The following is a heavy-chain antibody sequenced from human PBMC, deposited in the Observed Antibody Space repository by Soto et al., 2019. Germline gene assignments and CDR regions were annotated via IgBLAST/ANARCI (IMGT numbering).Heavy chain of an antibody. CDR2: INHSGST. J-gene: IGHJ4*02. CDR1: GGSFSGYY. Sequence: QVQLQQWGAGLLKPSETLSLTCAVYGGSFSGYYWSWIRQPPGKGLEWIGEINHSGSTNYNPSLKSPVHISVDTSKNPCSLKLSSVTAADTAVYYCARDPTLGYCSGGSCYDDDYWGQGTLVTVSS. D-gene: IGHD2-15*01. CDR3: ARDPTLGYCSGGSCYDDDY. V-gene: IGHV4-34*01.